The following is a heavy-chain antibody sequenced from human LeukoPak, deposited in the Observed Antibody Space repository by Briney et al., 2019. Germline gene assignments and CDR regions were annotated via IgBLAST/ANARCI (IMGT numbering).Heavy chain of an antibody. CDR2: MNPNSGNT. CDR3: ARGDFPQTYYYDSSGYSNWFDP. J-gene: IGHJ5*02. Sequence: ASVKVSCKASGYTFTSYDINWVRQATGQGLEWMEWMNPNSGNTGYAQKFQGRVTMTRNTSISTAYMELSSLRSEDTAVYYCARGDFPQTYYYDSSGYSNWFDPWGQGTLVTVSS. V-gene: IGHV1-8*01. CDR1: GYTFTSYD. D-gene: IGHD3-22*01.